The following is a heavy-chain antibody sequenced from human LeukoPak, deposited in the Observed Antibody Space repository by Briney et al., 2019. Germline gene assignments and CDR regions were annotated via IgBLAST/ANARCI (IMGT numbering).Heavy chain of an antibody. V-gene: IGHV1-2*02. CDR2: INPNSGGT. J-gene: IGHJ5*02. D-gene: IGHD6-19*01. CDR3: ARDFRYSSGWAPYNWFDP. Sequence: GASVKVPCKASGYTFTGYYMHWVRQAPGQGLEWMGWINPNSGGTNYAQKFQGRVTMTRDTSISTAYMELSRLRSDDTAVYHCARDFRYSSGWAPYNWFDPWGQGTLVTVSS. CDR1: GYTFTGYY.